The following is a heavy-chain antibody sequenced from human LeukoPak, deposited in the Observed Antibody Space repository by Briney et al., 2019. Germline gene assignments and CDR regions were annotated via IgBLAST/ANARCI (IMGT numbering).Heavy chain of an antibody. V-gene: IGHV3-30*04. CDR1: GFTFSSYA. CDR3: AGGYSGYGFDP. CDR2: ISYDGSNK. D-gene: IGHD5-12*01. Sequence: GGPLRLSCAASGFTFSSYAMHWVRQAPGKGLEWVAVISYDGSNKYYADSVKGRFTISRDNSKNTLYLQMNSLRAEDTAVYYCAGGYSGYGFDPWGQGTLVTVSS. J-gene: IGHJ5*02.